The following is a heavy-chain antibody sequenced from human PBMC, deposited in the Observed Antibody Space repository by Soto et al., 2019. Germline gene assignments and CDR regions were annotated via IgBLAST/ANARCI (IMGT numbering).Heavy chain of an antibody. CDR1: GDSVSSNSAA. V-gene: IGHV6-1*01. Sequence: SQTLSLTCAISGDSVSSNSAAWNWIRQSPSRGLEWLGRTYYRSKWYNDYAVSVKSRITINPDTSKNQFSLQLNSVTPEDTAVYYCARGLYYDFWSGIGPKYYGMDVWGQGTTVTVS. CDR2: TYYRSKWYN. D-gene: IGHD3-3*01. J-gene: IGHJ6*02. CDR3: ARGLYYDFWSGIGPKYYGMDV.